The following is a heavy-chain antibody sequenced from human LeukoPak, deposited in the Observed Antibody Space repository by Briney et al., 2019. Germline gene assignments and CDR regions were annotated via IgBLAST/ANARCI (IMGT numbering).Heavy chain of an antibody. J-gene: IGHJ3*02. CDR2: SDLEDGET. V-gene: IGHV1-24*01. CDR1: GYTLAELS. CDR3: ATSGDYYDSSGHDAFDI. Sequence: ASVKVSCKVSGYTLAELSMHWVRQAPGKGLEWMGGSDLEDGETIYAQKFQGRVTMSEDTSTDTAYMELSSLRSEDTAVYYCATSGDYYDSSGHDAFDIWGQGTMVTVSS. D-gene: IGHD3-22*01.